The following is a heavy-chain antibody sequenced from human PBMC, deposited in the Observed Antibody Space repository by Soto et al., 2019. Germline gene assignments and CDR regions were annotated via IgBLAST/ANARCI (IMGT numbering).Heavy chain of an antibody. J-gene: IGHJ4*02. CDR2: ISESGGST. V-gene: IGHV3-23*01. D-gene: IGHD6-13*01. CDR1: GFSFSDYA. CDR3: AKRSPSSSGWYSPIFDY. Sequence: GGSLRLSCAASGFSFSDYAMSWVRQAPGKGLEWVSVISESGGSTHYADSVRGRFTVSRDNSKNSLSLRMNSMRDEDTAVYFCAKRSPSSSGWYSPIFDYWGQGALVTVSS.